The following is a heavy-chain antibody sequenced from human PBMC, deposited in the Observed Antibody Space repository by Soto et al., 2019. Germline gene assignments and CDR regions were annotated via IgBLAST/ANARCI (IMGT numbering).Heavy chain of an antibody. V-gene: IGHV2-70*01. Sequence: PEPRNDKQTVAKACTSRVLPFNRNKMCVSWIRQPPGKALEWLALIDWDDDKYYSRSLKTRLTISRDTSKNQVVLTMTKMDPVDTATYQCARIMSGYHAFVAYRVQGTLVLVSP. D-gene: IGHD5-12*01. CDR2: IDWDDDK. CDR3: ARIMSGYHAFVAY. CDR1: VLPFNRNKMC. J-gene: IGHJ4*02.